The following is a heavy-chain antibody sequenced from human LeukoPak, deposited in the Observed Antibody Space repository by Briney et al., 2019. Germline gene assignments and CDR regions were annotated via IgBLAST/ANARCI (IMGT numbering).Heavy chain of an antibody. CDR1: GFIFRNYG. J-gene: IGHJ3*01. V-gene: IGHV3-30*18. Sequence: PGGSLRLSCAGSGFIFRNYGMHWVRQAPGQGLEWVAVISDGGTHLYYADSVKGRFTISRDNSESTMYLQMNSLRVEDTADCAKEGTRSHSQWAFDFWGQGTMVTVSS. D-gene: IGHD6-19*01. CDR2: ISDGGTHL. CDR3: EGTRSHSQWAFDF.